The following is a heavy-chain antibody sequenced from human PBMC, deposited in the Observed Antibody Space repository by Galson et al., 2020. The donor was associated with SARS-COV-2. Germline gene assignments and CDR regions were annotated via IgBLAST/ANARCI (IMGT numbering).Heavy chain of an antibody. CDR3: AREKPAFWYFDL. V-gene: IGHV3-7*01. CDR2: IKQDGGER. J-gene: IGHJ2*01. Sequence: GESLKISCAASGFTFSSYWMSWLRQAPGKGLEWVANIKQDGGERYYVDSVKGRFTISRDNAKNLLYLQMNSLRDEDTAVYYCAREKPAFWYFDLWGRGALVTVSS. CDR1: GFTFSSYW.